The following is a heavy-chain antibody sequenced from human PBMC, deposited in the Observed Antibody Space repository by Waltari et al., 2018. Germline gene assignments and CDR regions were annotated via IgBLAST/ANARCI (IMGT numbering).Heavy chain of an antibody. CDR1: GGSFSGYY. CDR3: ARAGTTVRAFDI. Sequence: QVPLQQWRAGLLKPSATLSLTCAVYGGSFSGYYWRWIRQPPGKGLEWIGEINHSGSTNYNPSRKSRVTISVDTSKNQFSLKLSSVTAADTAVYYCARAGTTVRAFDIWGQGTMVTVSS. CDR2: INHSGST. J-gene: IGHJ3*02. V-gene: IGHV4-34*01. D-gene: IGHD4-17*01.